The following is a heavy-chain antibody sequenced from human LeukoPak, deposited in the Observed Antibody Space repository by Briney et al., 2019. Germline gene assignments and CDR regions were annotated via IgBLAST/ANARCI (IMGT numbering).Heavy chain of an antibody. V-gene: IGHV5-51*01. D-gene: IGHD4-17*01. CDR2: VYPGDSDT. CDR3: ARHVGDYSPYYFDS. J-gene: IGHJ4*02. CDR1: GYSFTNYW. Sequence: GESLKISCKGSGYSFTNYWIAWVRQMPGKGLEWMGIVYPGDSDTRYSPSFQGQVTISADKSISTAYLQWSSLKASDTAIYYCARHVGDYSPYYFDSWGQGTLVTVSS.